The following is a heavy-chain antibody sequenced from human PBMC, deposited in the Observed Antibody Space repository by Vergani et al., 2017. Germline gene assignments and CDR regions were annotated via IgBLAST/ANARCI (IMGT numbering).Heavy chain of an antibody. J-gene: IGHJ5*02. D-gene: IGHD5-18*01. CDR1: GGSISSGDYY. CDR2: IYYSGST. CDR3: ARGGYSYGLVSPWFDP. Sequence: QVQLQESGPGLVKPSQTLSLTCTVSGGSISSGDYYWSWIRQPPGKGLGWIGYIYYSGSTNYNPSLKSRVTISVDTSKNQFSLKLSSVTAADTDVYYCARGGYSYGLVSPWFDPWGQGTLVTVSS. V-gene: IGHV4-30-4*01.